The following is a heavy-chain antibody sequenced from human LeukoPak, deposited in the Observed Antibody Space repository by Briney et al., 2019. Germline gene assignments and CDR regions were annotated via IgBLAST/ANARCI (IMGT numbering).Heavy chain of an antibody. CDR1: GYTFTSYG. V-gene: IGHV1-18*01. J-gene: IGHJ4*02. CDR2: ISAYNGNT. Sequence: GASVKVSCKASGYTFTSYGISWVRQAPGQGLEWMGWISAYNGNTNYAQKLQGRVTMTTDTSTSTAYMELRSLRSDDTAVYYCARDPSKGRVGAANDYWGQGTLVTVAS. CDR3: ARDPSKGRVGAANDY. D-gene: IGHD1-26*01.